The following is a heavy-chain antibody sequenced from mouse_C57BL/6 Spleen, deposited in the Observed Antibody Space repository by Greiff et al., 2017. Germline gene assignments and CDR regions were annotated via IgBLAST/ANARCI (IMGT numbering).Heavy chain of an antibody. V-gene: IGHV14-1*01. CDR3: TSIYYGSCYDD. CDR2: IDPEDGDT. Sequence: EVQLQESGAELVRPGASVKLSCTASGFNIKDYYLHWVKQRPEQGLEWIGRIDPEDGDTEYAPKFQGKATMTADTSSNTAYLQLSSLTSEDTAVYYCTSIYYGSCYDDWGQGTTRTVSS. CDR1: GFNIKDYY. D-gene: IGHD1-1*01. J-gene: IGHJ2*01.